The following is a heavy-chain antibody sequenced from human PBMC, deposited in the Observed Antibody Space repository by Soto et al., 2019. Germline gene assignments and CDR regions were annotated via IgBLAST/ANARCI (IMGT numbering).Heavy chain of an antibody. Sequence: QVQLVQSGAEVKKPGASVKVSCKASGYTFTSYARHWVRQAPGQRLEWMGWINAGNGNTKYSQKFQGRVTITTDTSASTAYMELSSLRSEDTAVYYCARVSGGWYYFDYWGQGTLVTVSS. CDR2: INAGNGNT. D-gene: IGHD6-19*01. V-gene: IGHV1-3*01. J-gene: IGHJ4*02. CDR3: ARVSGGWYYFDY. CDR1: GYTFTSYA.